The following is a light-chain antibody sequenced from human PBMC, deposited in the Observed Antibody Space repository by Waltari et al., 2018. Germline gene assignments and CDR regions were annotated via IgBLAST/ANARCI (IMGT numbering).Light chain of an antibody. V-gene: IGLV2-14*01. CDR1: SSDIGFYNY. CDR2: DVS. CDR3: NSYAGSSSWV. J-gene: IGLJ3*02. Sequence: QSALTQPASVSGSPGQSITISCTGTSSDIGFYNYVSWYQQHPGKPPKLMIYDVSERPSGVSNRFSGSKSGNTASLTISGLQAEDEADYYCNSYAGSSSWVFGGGTKLTVL.